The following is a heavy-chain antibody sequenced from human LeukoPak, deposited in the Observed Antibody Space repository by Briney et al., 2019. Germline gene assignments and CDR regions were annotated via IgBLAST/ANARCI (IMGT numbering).Heavy chain of an antibody. Sequence: GESLKISCEGSGYSFTSYWIGWVRQMPGKGLEWMGIIYPGDSDTRYSPSFQGQVTISADKSISTAYLQWSSLKASDTAMYYCARHGRRYGDYLSFDYWGQGTLVTVSS. V-gene: IGHV5-51*01. J-gene: IGHJ4*02. CDR3: ARHGRRYGDYLSFDY. CDR2: IYPGDSDT. D-gene: IGHD4-17*01. CDR1: GYSFTSYW.